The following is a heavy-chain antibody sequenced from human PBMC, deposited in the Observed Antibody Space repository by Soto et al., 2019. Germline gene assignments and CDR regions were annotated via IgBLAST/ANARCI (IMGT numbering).Heavy chain of an antibody. Sequence: QVQVVQSGAEVVKPGSSVKVSCKASGDTFDTFAISWVRQAPGQGLEWMGGIIPIFRTPDYGKKFQGRCTIPADISTSTAYMELSSLRSADTAVYYGARAKDREQLGGNYYYTLDVWGQGTTVTVSS. V-gene: IGHV1-69*14. D-gene: IGHD1-1*01. CDR1: GDTFDTFA. J-gene: IGHJ6*02. CDR3: ARAKDREQLGGNYYYTLDV. CDR2: IIPIFRTP.